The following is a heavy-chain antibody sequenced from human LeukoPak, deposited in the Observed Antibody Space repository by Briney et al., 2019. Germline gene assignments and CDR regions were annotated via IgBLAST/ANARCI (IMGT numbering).Heavy chain of an antibody. CDR3: ARARGYDFWSGYSSAYCFDY. J-gene: IGHJ4*02. CDR2: IYYSGNT. Sequence: KPSETLSLTCTVSGGSISSSNYYWGWIRQPPGKGLEWIATIYYSGNTYHNPSLKSRVTISVDTSKNQFSLKLSSVTAADTAVYYCARARGYDFWSGYSSAYCFDYWGQGTLVTVSS. CDR1: GGSISSSNYY. V-gene: IGHV4-39*01. D-gene: IGHD3-3*01.